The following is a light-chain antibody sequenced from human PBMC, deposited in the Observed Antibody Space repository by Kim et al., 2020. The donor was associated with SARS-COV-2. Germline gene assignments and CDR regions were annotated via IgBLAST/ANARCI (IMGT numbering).Light chain of an antibody. CDR2: VNSDGSH. V-gene: IGLV4-69*01. J-gene: IGLJ2*01. Sequence: QLVLTQSPSASASLGASVKLTCTLSSGHSSYAIAWHQQQPEKGTRYLMKVNSDGSHSKGDGIPDRFSGSSSGAERYVTISSLQSEDEAEYYCQTWDTGIRVFGGGTQLTVL. CDR3: QTWDTGIRV. CDR1: SGHSSYA.